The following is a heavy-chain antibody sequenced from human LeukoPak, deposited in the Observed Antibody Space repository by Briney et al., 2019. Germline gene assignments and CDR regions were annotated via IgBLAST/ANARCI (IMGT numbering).Heavy chain of an antibody. CDR3: ARGMVRGVIITSEMYFDY. CDR2: IIPIFGTT. J-gene: IGHJ4*02. V-gene: IGHV1-69*01. Sequence: KISCQGSGGTFSSYAISWVRQAPGQGLEWMGGIIPIFGTTNYAQKFQGRVSITADESTSTAYMELSSLRSEDTAVYYCARGMVRGVIITSEMYFDYWGQGTLVTVSS. D-gene: IGHD3-10*01. CDR1: GGTFSSYA.